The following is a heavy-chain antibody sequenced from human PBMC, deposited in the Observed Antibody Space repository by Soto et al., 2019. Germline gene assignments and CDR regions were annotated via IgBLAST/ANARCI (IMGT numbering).Heavy chain of an antibody. D-gene: IGHD6-19*01. V-gene: IGHV3-30-3*01. J-gene: IGHJ4*02. Sequence: QVQLVESGGGVVQPGRSLRLSCAASEFTISSYAMHWVRQAPGKGLEWVAVISYDGSSKYNTDSVKGPFTVSRDKSKNTVYLQMHSLTVEDTAVYYCARDAVAIDHWGQGTLVTVSS. CDR2: ISYDGSSK. CDR3: ARDAVAIDH. CDR1: EFTISSYA.